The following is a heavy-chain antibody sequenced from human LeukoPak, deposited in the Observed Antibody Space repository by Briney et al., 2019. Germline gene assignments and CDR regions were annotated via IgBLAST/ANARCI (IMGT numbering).Heavy chain of an antibody. CDR1: GFTFTSYD. Sequence: GGSMRLSCAASGFTFTSYDMSWVRQAAGEVLEWVSTISGSDGCTYYAGSVKGRFTISRDNSKNTLYLQMNSLRAEDTAVYYCAKDRGYYYDSSGYYYFDYWGQGTLVTVSS. CDR3: AKDRGYYYDSSGYYYFDY. CDR2: ISGSDGCT. D-gene: IGHD3-22*01. V-gene: IGHV3-23*01. J-gene: IGHJ4*02.